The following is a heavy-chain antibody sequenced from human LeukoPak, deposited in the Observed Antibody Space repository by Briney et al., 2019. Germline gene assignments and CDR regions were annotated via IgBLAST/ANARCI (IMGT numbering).Heavy chain of an antibody. J-gene: IGHJ6*02. Sequence: ASVKVSCKASGYAFTTHGLHWVRQAPGQRLEWMGWINTAKGNTEYSQKFQGRVTITRDISATTAYIDLSSLTSEDTAVYYCATDPGRLGDPDYGLDVWGQGATVIVSS. CDR3: ATDPGRLGDPDYGLDV. CDR1: GYAFTTHG. D-gene: IGHD4-17*01. V-gene: IGHV1-3*04. CDR2: INTAKGNT.